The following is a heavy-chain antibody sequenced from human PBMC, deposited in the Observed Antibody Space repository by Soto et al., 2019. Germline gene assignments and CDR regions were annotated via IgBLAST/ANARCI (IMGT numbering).Heavy chain of an antibody. J-gene: IGHJ4*02. Sequence: QLQLQESGSGLVKPSQTLSLTCAVSGGSISSGGYSWSWIRQPPGKGLEWIGYIYHSGSTYYNPSLRRRVTISVDRSKTQFSLKLSSVTAADTAGYYCARGQVVAAQHWGQGTLVTVSS. V-gene: IGHV4-30-2*01. CDR1: GGSISSGGYS. D-gene: IGHD2-15*01. CDR3: ARGQVVAAQH. CDR2: IYHSGST.